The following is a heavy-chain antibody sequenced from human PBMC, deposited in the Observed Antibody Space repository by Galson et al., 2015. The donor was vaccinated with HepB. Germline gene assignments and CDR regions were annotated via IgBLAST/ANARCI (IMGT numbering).Heavy chain of an antibody. CDR2: IKNNTAGGTQ. CDR1: GFTFSKLW. Sequence: SLRLSCAASGFTFSKLWLNWIRQAPGKGLEWVGRIKNNTAGGTQEYAAPVRGRFTISRDDSKNTLYLQMNILKTDDAGVYYCAAGQGAAAYWGRGTLVTVSS. V-gene: IGHV3-15*01. D-gene: IGHD1-26*01. J-gene: IGHJ4*02. CDR3: AAGQGAAAY.